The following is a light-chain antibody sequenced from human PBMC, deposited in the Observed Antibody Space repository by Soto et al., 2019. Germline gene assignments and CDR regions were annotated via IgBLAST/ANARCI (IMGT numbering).Light chain of an antibody. V-gene: IGLV2-14*01. CDR2: DVS. CDR1: SSDVGTYNY. Sequence: QLVLTQPASVSGPPGQSITISCTGTSSDVGTYNYVSWYQHRPGKAPKLMIYDVSYRPSGVSNRFSGSKSANTASLTISGLQAEDEADYYCSSYTTSNTQVFGGGTKVTVL. J-gene: IGLJ3*02. CDR3: SSYTTSNTQV.